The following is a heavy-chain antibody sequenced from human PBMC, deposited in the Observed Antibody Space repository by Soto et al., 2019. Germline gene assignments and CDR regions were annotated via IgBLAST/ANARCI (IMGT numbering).Heavy chain of an antibody. J-gene: IGHJ5*02. CDR2: ISGTDTRT. Sequence: EVQILESGGSLVQPGGSLRLSCEASGFTFSSAAMNWVRQAPGKGLEWVSIISGTDTRTYYADSVKGRFTISRDNSKNTLYLDMNSLRAEDTAVYYCAKSLDIHYKNWFDPWGQGTLVTVSS. V-gene: IGHV3-23*01. D-gene: IGHD4-4*01. CDR3: AKSLDIHYKNWFDP. CDR1: GFTFSSAA.